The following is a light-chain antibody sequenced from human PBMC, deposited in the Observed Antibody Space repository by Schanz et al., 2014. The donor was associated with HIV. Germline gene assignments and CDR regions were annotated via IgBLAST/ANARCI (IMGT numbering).Light chain of an antibody. Sequence: DIQMTQSPSYLSASVGDRITLTCRASQGISNYLAWYQQKPGRVPKLLIYSASTLQSGVPSRFSGSGSGTSFTLTITSLQPDDFATYYCQQYTPSSHTFGQGTTLEI. CDR3: QQYTPSSHT. CDR1: QGISNY. J-gene: IGKJ2*01. CDR2: SAS. V-gene: IGKV1-27*01.